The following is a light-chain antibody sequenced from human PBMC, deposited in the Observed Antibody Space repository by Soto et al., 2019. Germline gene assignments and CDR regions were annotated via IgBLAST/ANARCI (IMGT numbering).Light chain of an antibody. J-gene: IGKJ1*01. V-gene: IGKV3-20*01. CDR2: GAS. CDR3: QQYGSPGT. Sequence: EIVLTQSPGTLSLSPGERATLSCRASQSVSNNYLAWYQQKPGQAPRLLIYGASNSATGIPDRFSVSGSGTDFTLTIRRVEREDFGGYYCQQYGSPGTFGQGTKVGIQ. CDR1: QSVSNNY.